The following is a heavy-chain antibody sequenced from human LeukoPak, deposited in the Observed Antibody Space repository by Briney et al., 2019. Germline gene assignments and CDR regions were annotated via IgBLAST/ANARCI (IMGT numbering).Heavy chain of an antibody. J-gene: IGHJ4*02. CDR3: AKELGYGDYGPYYFDY. V-gene: IGHV3-23*01. CDR2: TSGSGGRT. Sequence: GGSLRLSCAASGFTFTTYAMSWVRQAPGKGLEWVSSTSGSGGRTYYTDSVKGRFTISRDRSKNTLYLQMNSLRAADTAVYYCAKELGYGDYGPYYFDYWGRGTLVTVSS. D-gene: IGHD4-17*01. CDR1: GFTFTTYA.